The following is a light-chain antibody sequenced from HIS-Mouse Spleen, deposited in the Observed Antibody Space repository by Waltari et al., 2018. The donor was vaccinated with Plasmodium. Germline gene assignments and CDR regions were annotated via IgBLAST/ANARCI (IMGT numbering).Light chain of an antibody. Sequence: DIQMTQSPSYLSASVGDRVTITCEESHDISNYLNWYQQKPGKAPKLLIYDASDLETGVPSRFSGSGSGTDFTFTISSLQPEDIATYYCQQYDNLPLTFGGGTKVEIK. CDR3: QQYDNLPLT. V-gene: IGKV1-33*01. J-gene: IGKJ4*01. CDR1: HDISNY. CDR2: DAS.